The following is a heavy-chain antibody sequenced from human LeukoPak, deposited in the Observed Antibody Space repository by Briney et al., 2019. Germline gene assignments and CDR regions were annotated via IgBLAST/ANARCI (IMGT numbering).Heavy chain of an antibody. CDR2: IYPSGTP. Sequence: QPSETLSLTCTVSGRSISSSSYYWGWIRQPPGKGLECIGNIYPSGTPYYNPSLKSRVTISIDTSKSQFSLRLSSVTAADTAVYYCVQNIPGAIEHWGQGTLVTVSS. CDR1: GRSISSSSYY. D-gene: IGHD1-7*01. CDR3: VQNIPGAIEH. V-gene: IGHV4-39*01. J-gene: IGHJ1*01.